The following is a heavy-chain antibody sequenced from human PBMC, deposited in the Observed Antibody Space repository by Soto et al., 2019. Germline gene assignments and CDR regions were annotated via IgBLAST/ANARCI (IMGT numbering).Heavy chain of an antibody. CDR1: GGSISDNW. D-gene: IGHD2-21*01. CDR2: IYHSGTT. J-gene: IGHJ4*02. Sequence: QVQLXXSGPGLVKPXGXXFLTCAVXGGSISDNWWSWVRQPPGKGLEWIGEIYHSGTTYYTPSLRSRVVILVDKSASQISLTLSSVTAADTAVYYCARHVAVPRTRGFDYWGPGTLVAVSS. V-gene: IGHV4-4*02. CDR3: ARHVAVPRTRGFDY.